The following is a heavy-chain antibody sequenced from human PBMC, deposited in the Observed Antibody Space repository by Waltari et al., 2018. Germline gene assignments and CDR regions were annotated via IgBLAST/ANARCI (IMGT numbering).Heavy chain of an antibody. V-gene: IGHV3-30*02. J-gene: IGHJ4*02. D-gene: IGHD3-3*01. Sequence: QVQLVESGGGVVQPGGSLRLSCAASGFTFSSYGMHWVRQAPGKGLEWVAFIRYDGSNKYYADSVKGRFTISRDNSKNTLYLQMNSLRAEDTAVYYCAKDSAITIFGVVITPDYWGQGTLVTVSS. CDR2: IRYDGSNK. CDR1: GFTFSSYG. CDR3: AKDSAITIFGVVITPDY.